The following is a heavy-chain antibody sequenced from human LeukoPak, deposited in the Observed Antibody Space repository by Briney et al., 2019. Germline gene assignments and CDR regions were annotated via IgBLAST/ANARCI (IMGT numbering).Heavy chain of an antibody. CDR1: GYTFTNYY. D-gene: IGHD6-13*01. J-gene: IGHJ4*02. V-gene: IGHV1-46*01. CDR2: INPSGGST. CDR3: ARERTPPSGYSSSWYRGRFDY. Sequence: GASVKVSCKASGYTFTNYYMHWVRQAPGQGLEWMGIINPSGGSTSYAQKFQGRVTMTRDTSTSTVYMELSSLRSEDTAVYYCARERTPPSGYSSSWYRGRFDYWGQGTLVTVSS.